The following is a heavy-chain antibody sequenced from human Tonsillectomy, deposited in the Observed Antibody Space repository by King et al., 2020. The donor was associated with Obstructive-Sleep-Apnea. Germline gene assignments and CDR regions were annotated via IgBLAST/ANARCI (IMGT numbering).Heavy chain of an antibody. J-gene: IGHJ6*02. V-gene: IGHV3-30*14. CDR3: ARHNFGDNPLIHGMDV. D-gene: IGHD2-21*02. Sequence: VQLVESGGGVGQPGRSLRLSCAASGFSFTTYDMHWVRQAPGKGLAWVAVISYDGNNKYYADSVKGRFTISRDNSTLFLQLNSLRAEDTALYYCARHNFGDNPLIHGMDVWGQGTTVTVSS. CDR1: GFSFTTYD. CDR2: ISYDGNNK.